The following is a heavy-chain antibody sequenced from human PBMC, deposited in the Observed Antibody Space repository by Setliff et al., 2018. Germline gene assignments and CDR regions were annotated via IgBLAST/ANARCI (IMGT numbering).Heavy chain of an antibody. J-gene: IGHJ4*02. V-gene: IGHV4-39*02. CDR1: GGSVSSSAYY. CDR3: AKDRVNDGFWDFDS. D-gene: IGHD1-26*01. Sequence: PSETLSLTCIVSGGSVSSSAYYWAWIRQVPGKGLEWVAGVIQVGAGVYADSMKGRSTISRDNSKNTFFLQVNYVRVDDTATYYCAKDRVNDGFWDFDSWGQGIVVTAPQ. CDR2: VIQVGAG.